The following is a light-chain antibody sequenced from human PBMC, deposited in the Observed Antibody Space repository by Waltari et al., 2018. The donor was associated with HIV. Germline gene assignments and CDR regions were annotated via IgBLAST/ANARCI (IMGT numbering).Light chain of an antibody. J-gene: IGLJ2*01. CDR2: DGS. Sequence: QSALTQPASVSGSPGQSITISCTGTSSDIENYNIVPWYQHHPGKAPKLMSYDGSERPSGVSNRFSGSKSVVTASLTISGLQAEDEADYYCCSYAGSRTLVFGGGTKVTVL. CDR3: CSYAGSRTLV. V-gene: IGLV2-23*01. CDR1: SSDIENYNI.